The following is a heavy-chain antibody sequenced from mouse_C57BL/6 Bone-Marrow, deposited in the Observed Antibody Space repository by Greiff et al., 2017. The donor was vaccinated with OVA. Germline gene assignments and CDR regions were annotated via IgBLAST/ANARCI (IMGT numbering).Heavy chain of an antibody. CDR1: GYTFTSYW. V-gene: IGHV1-59*01. CDR3: ARRYYLDY. Sequence: QVQLQQPGAELVRPGTSVKLSCKASGYTFTSYWMHWVKQRPGQGLEWIGVIDPSDSYTNYHQKFKGKATLTVDTSSSTAYMQLSSLTSEDSAVYYCARRYYLDYWGQGTSVTVSS. J-gene: IGHJ4*01. D-gene: IGHD1-1*02. CDR2: IDPSDSYT.